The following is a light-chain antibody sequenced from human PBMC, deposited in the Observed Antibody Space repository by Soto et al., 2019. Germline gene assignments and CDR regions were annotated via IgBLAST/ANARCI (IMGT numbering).Light chain of an antibody. CDR1: RSVLYKSNNKNH. CDR2: WAS. Sequence: DIVMTQSPDSLAVSLGERATMNCKCSRSVLYKSNNKNHLAWYQQKPGQPPQLIIYWASTRESVVPERFSGSGSGKDFTLTISSLEAEDVAFYWCQQYFDVPFTYGGGTKVEI. J-gene: IGKJ4*01. V-gene: IGKV4-1*01. CDR3: QQYFDVPFT.